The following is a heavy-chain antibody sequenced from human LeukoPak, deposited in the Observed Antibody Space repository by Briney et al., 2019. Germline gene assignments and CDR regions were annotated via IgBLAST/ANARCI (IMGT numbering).Heavy chain of an antibody. CDR3: ARVRDYYDSSGLNTLFDY. CDR2: IIPIFGTA. CDR1: GGTFSSYA. V-gene: IGHV1-69*13. D-gene: IGHD3-22*01. J-gene: IGHJ4*02. Sequence: SVKVSCKASGGTFSSYAISWVRQAPGQGLEWMGGIIPIFGTANYAQKFQGRVTITADESTSTAYMELSSLRSEDTAVYYCARVRDYYDSSGLNTLFDYWGQGTLVTVSS.